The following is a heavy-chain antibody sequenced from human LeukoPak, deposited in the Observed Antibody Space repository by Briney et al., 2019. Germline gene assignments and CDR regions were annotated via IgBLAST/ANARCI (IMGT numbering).Heavy chain of an antibody. Sequence: GGSLRLSCAASGFTFSRYWMHWLRQAPGKGLVWVSRISTDGSSTSYADSVKGRFTISRANGKNTLYLQLNSLSAEDTAVYYCASYLTSIPSGMDVWGQGTTVTVSS. CDR1: GFTFSRYW. D-gene: IGHD2/OR15-2a*01. CDR3: ASYLTSIPSGMDV. CDR2: ISTDGSST. J-gene: IGHJ6*02. V-gene: IGHV3-74*01.